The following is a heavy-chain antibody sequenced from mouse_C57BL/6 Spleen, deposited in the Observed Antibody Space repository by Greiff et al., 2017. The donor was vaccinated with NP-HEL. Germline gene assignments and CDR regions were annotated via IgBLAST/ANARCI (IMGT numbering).Heavy chain of an antibody. CDR2: ISYDGSN. CDR1: GYSITSGYY. V-gene: IGHV3-6*01. J-gene: IGHJ3*01. CDR3: ARYNYYCSSYVWLAY. Sequence: EVQLQQSGPGLVKPSQSLSLTCSVTGYSITSGYYWNWIRQFPGNKLEWMGYISYDGSNNYNPSLKNRISITRDTSKNQFFLKLNSVTTEDTATYYCARYNYYCSSYVWLAYWGQGTLVTVSA. D-gene: IGHD1-1*01.